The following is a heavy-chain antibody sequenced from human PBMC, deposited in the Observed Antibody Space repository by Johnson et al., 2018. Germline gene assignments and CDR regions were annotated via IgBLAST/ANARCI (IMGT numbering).Heavy chain of an antibody. CDR3: ARSQSAYYGDYVGAEYFQH. J-gene: IGHJ1*01. V-gene: IGHV3-21*01. CDR1: GFTFSSYS. CDR2: ISSSSSYI. D-gene: IGHD4-17*01. Sequence: EVQLVESGGGLVKPGGSLRLSCAASGFTFSSYSMNWVRQAPGKGLEWVSSISSSSSYIHYADSLKGRFTISRDNAKNSLYLQRNSLRAGDKAVYYCARSQSAYYGDYVGAEYFQHWGQGTLVTVSS.